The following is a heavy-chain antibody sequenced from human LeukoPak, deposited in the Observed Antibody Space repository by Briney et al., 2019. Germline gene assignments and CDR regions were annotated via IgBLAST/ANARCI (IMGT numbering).Heavy chain of an antibody. V-gene: IGHV4-4*09. J-gene: IGHJ4*02. CDR3: ARRISSWNVYIDK. Sequence: SETLSLTCTVSGGSLSGYYWSWIRQTPGEGLEWIGYIYSSGTTNYNRSLQSRVIISLDTPKNQFSLSVTSVTAADTAMYFCARRISSWNVYIDKWGQGIQVTVSS. CDR1: GGSLSGYY. D-gene: IGHD1-1*01. CDR2: IYSSGTT.